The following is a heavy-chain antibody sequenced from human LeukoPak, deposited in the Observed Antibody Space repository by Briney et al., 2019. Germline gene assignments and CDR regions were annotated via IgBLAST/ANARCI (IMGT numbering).Heavy chain of an antibody. J-gene: IGHJ5*02. Sequence: GGSLRLSCAASGFTFSSYEMNWVRQAPGKGLEWVSNISSSGSTIYYADSVKGRFTISRDNAKNSLYLQMNSLRAEDTAVYYCARGPDIVVVVAAAPGWFDPWGQGTLVTVSS. D-gene: IGHD2-15*01. CDR3: ARGPDIVVVVAAAPGWFDP. CDR2: ISSSGSTI. V-gene: IGHV3-48*03. CDR1: GFTFSSYE.